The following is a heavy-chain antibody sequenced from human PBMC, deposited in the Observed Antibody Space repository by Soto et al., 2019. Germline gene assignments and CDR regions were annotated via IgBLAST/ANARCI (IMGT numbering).Heavy chain of an antibody. CDR3: AKIRCFGDSGPFDD. D-gene: IGHD3-10*01. J-gene: IGHJ4*02. Sequence: PGGSLRLSCAASGFTFSSYAMSWVRQAPGKGLEWVSAISGMGGSTYYADSVKGRFTISRDNSKNTLYMQINSLRAQDTAVCYCAKIRCFGDSGPFDDWGQGTLVTVSS. V-gene: IGHV3-23*01. CDR1: GFTFSSYA. CDR2: ISGMGGST.